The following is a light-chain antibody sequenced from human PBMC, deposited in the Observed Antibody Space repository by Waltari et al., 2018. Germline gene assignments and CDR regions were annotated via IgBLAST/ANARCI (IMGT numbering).Light chain of an antibody. CDR3: QQCYHLPS. CDR2: WAS. CDR1: QNILSSSDNKNY. J-gene: IGKJ4*01. V-gene: IGKV4-1*01. Sequence: DIVMTQSPDSVAVSLGERATIHCRPSQNILSSSDNKNYLVWYQQKPGQPPKLLISWASTRESGVPDRFSGSGSGTDFTLTISSLQAEDVAVYYCQQCYHLPSFGGGTRVEIK.